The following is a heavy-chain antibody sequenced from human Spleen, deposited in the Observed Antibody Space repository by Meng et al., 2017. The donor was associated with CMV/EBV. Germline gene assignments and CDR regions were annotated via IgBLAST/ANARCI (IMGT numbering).Heavy chain of an antibody. Sequence: SCKASDYSFTSYGISWVRQDPGQGPEWVGWINTYNGNTKYAQKFLGRVTMTTDTSTSTAYMELRSLRSDDTAVYYCARSITIFQIDYWGQGTLVTVSS. D-gene: IGHD3-9*01. CDR1: DYSFTSYG. CDR3: ARSITIFQIDY. CDR2: INTYNGNT. J-gene: IGHJ4*02. V-gene: IGHV1-18*01.